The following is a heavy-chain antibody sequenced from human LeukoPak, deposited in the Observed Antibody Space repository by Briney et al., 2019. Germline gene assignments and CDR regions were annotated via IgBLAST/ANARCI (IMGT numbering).Heavy chain of an antibody. J-gene: IGHJ3*01. D-gene: IGHD3-22*01. CDR1: GFTFSSYG. V-gene: IGHV3-30*02. Sequence: GGSLRLSCAASGFTFSSYGMHWVRQAPGKGLEWVAVIRYDGSNKYYADSVKGRFTISRDNSKNTLYLQMNSLRAEDTAVYYCAKENYYDSVLSWGQGTMVTVSS. CDR2: IRYDGSNK. CDR3: AKENYYDSVLS.